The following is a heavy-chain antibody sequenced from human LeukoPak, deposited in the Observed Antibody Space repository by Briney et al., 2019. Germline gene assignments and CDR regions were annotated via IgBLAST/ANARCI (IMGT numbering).Heavy chain of an antibody. J-gene: IGHJ4*02. Sequence: SETLSLTCTVSGGSISSYYWSWIRQPAGKGLEWIGRIYTSGSTNYNPSLKSRVTMSVDTSKNQFSLKLSSVTAADTAVYYCASDVHYYGSGSYTAYWGQGTLVTVSS. D-gene: IGHD3-10*01. CDR3: ASDVHYYGSGSYTAY. CDR2: IYTSGST. V-gene: IGHV4-4*07. CDR1: GGSISSYY.